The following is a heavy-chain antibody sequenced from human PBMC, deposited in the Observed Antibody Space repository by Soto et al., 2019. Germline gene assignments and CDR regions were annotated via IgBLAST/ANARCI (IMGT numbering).Heavy chain of an antibody. J-gene: IGHJ4*02. CDR3: ARDWGRSMVPV. CDR1: GFTFSSYA. CDR2: ISYDGSNK. V-gene: IGHV3-30-3*01. D-gene: IGHD3-16*01. Sequence: PGGSLRLSCAASGFTFSSYAMHWVRQAPGKGLEWVAVISYDGSNKYYADSVKGRFTISRDNSKNTLYLQMNSLRAEDTAVYYCARDWGRSMVPVWGQGTLVTVSS.